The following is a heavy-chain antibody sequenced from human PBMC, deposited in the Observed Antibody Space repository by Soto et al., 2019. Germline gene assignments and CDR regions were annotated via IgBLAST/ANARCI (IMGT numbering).Heavy chain of an antibody. D-gene: IGHD6-19*01. CDR1: GFTVSGDY. CDR2: IHFGGNT. Sequence: GGSLRLSCAASGFTVSGDYVSWVRQAPGKGLECVSVIHFGGNTYYADSVKGRFTVSRDNSKNTLYLQMNSLRVEDTAIFFCTKVSPQWLVHDYWGQGTLVTVSS. CDR3: TKVSPQWLVHDY. J-gene: IGHJ4*02. V-gene: IGHV3-53*01.